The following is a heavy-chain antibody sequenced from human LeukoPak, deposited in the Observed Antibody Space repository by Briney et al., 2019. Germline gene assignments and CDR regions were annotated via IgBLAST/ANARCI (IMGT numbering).Heavy chain of an antibody. Sequence: ASVKVSCKASGDTFTGYYLHWVRQAPGQGLGWMGWINPNSGVTDYAQKFQGRVTMTTDMSITTAYMELNRLRSDDTAVYYCAAGGGSSGYPDYWGQGTLVTVSS. J-gene: IGHJ4*02. V-gene: IGHV1-2*02. CDR2: INPNSGVT. CDR1: GDTFTGYY. CDR3: AAGGGSSGYPDY. D-gene: IGHD3-22*01.